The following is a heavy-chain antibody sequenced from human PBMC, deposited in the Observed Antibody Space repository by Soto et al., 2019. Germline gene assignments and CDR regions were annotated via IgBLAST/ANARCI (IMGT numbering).Heavy chain of an antibody. CDR2: INSDGSST. CDR1: GFTFSSYW. Sequence: GESLKISCAASGFTFSSYWMHWVRQAPGKGLVWVSRINSDGSSTSYADSVKGRFTISRDNAKNTLYLQMNSLRAEDTAVYYCARDPGSDCSSTSCWYFDLWGRGTLVTVSS. J-gene: IGHJ2*01. CDR3: ARDPGSDCSSTSCWYFDL. D-gene: IGHD2-2*01. V-gene: IGHV3-74*01.